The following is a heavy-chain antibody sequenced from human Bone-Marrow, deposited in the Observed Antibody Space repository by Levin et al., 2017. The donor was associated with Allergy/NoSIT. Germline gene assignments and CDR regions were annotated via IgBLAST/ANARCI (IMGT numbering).Heavy chain of an antibody. J-gene: IGHJ4*02. V-gene: IGHV3-7*02. CDR1: GFTFRDFW. CDR3: ARNRGLFDS. CDR2: IKLDGSET. Sequence: GGSLRLSCKTSGFTFRDFWMSWVRQAPGRGLQWVANIKLDGSETHYVDSVKGRFTISRDNAAASLFLQMTSLRADDTAVYYCARNRGLFDSWGQGTLVTVSA. D-gene: IGHD7-27*01.